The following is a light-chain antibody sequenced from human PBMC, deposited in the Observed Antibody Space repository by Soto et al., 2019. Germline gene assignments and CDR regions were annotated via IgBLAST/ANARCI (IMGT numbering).Light chain of an antibody. J-gene: IGKJ1*01. V-gene: IGKV3-20*01. Sequence: EIVLTQSPGILSLSPGQRVTLSCRAGQSVSNDFLAWYQQKPGQAPRLLIYGASTRATDVPDRFSGSGSGADFTLTISRLEPEDFAVYYCQQYGSSPPRTFGQGTKVEMK. CDR3: QQYGSSPPRT. CDR2: GAS. CDR1: QSVSNDF.